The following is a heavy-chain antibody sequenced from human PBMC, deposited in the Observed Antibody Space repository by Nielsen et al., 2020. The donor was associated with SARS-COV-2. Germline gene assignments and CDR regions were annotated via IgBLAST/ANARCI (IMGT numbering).Heavy chain of an antibody. V-gene: IGHV3-23*01. Sequence: WIRQPPGKGLEWVSAISGSGGSTYYADSVKGRFTISRDNSKNTLYLQMNSLRAEDTAVYYCAKDVVLMVYAIPHYYYYMDVWGKGTTVTVSS. CDR3: AKDVVLMVYAIPHYYYYMDV. D-gene: IGHD2-8*01. CDR2: ISGSGGST. J-gene: IGHJ6*03.